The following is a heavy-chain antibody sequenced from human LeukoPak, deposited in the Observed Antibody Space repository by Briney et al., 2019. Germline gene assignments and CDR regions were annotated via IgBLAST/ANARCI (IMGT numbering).Heavy chain of an antibody. D-gene: IGHD1-26*01. CDR2: IYPSRST. Sequence: SGTLSLTCAVSGGSISSSNWWAWVRQPPGKGLEWIGEIYPSRSTNYNPSLKSRVTVSVDKSKNQFSLRLTSVTAADTAVYYCARDQGGGRHARVAFDIWGQGTMVTVAS. V-gene: IGHV4-4*02. CDR1: GGSISSSNW. J-gene: IGHJ3*02. CDR3: ARDQGGGRHARVAFDI.